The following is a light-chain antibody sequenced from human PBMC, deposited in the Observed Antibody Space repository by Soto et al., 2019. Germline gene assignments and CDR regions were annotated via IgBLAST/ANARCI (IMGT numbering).Light chain of an antibody. CDR1: QSVSSN. CDR3: QLYNNWPPWT. V-gene: IGKV3-15*01. J-gene: IGKJ1*01. Sequence: EIVMTQSPATLSVSPGERATLSCRASQSVSSNLAWYQQKPGQAPRLLIYGASTRATGIPARFSGSGSGTASTLTISSLQSEDFAVYYCQLYNNWPPWTFGQGTKV. CDR2: GAS.